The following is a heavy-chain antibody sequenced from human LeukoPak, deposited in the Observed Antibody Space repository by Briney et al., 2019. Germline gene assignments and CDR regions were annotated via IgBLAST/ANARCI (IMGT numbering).Heavy chain of an antibody. J-gene: IGHJ4*02. Sequence: GGSLRLSCAASGFTFSSYAMSWDRQAPGKGLEWVGRIKSKTDGGTTDYAAPVKGRFTISRDDSKNTLYLQMNSLKTEDTAVYYCTTDYDFWSGAFDYWGQGTLVTVSS. CDR2: IKSKTDGGTT. CDR3: TTDYDFWSGAFDY. V-gene: IGHV3-15*01. D-gene: IGHD3-3*01. CDR1: GFTFSSYA.